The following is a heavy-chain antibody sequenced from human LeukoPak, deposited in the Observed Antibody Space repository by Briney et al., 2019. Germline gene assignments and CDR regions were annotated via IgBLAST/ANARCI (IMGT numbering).Heavy chain of an antibody. CDR3: AKGGYSIAAYYYYYYMDV. CDR2: IGISGSTK. Sequence: SGGSLRLSCAASGFTLSIFEMNWVRQAPGEGLEWGSYIGISGSTKYYADSVKGRFTISRDNAKNSLYLQMNSLRAEDTAVYYCAKGGYSIAAYYYYYYMDVWGKGTTVTVSS. D-gene: IGHD6-25*01. J-gene: IGHJ6*03. CDR1: GFTLSIFE. V-gene: IGHV3-48*03.